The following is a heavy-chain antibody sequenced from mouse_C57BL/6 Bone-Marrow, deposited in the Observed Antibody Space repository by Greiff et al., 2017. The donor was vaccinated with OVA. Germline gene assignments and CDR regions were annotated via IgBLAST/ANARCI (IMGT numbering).Heavy chain of an antibody. J-gene: IGHJ3*01. Sequence: QVQLQQSGAELVRPGTSVTMSCKASGYTFTNYWIGWAKQRPGHGLEWIGDIYPGGGYTNYNEKFKGKATLTADKSSSTAYMQFSSLTSEDSAIYYCARGYDYDEAWFAYWGQGTLVTVSA. D-gene: IGHD2-4*01. V-gene: IGHV1-63*01. CDR2: IYPGGGYT. CDR3: ARGYDYDEAWFAY. CDR1: GYTFTNYW.